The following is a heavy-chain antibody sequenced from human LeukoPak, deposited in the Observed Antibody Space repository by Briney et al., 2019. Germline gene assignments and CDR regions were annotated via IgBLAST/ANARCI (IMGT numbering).Heavy chain of an antibody. Sequence: ASVKVSCKASGGTFSSYAISWVRQAPGQGLEWMGGIIPIFGTANYAQKFQGRVTITADESTSTAYMELSSLRSEDTAVYYCASQLFFLARKNWFDPWGQGTLVTVSS. CDR2: IIPIFGTA. D-gene: IGHD2/OR15-2a*01. CDR3: ASQLFFLARKNWFDP. V-gene: IGHV1-69*13. J-gene: IGHJ5*02. CDR1: GGTFSSYA.